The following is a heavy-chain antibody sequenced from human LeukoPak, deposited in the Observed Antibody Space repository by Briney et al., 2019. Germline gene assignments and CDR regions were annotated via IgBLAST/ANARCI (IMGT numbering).Heavy chain of an antibody. CDR1: GYTFTSYD. D-gene: IGHD6-19*01. V-gene: IGHV1-8*03. Sequence: ASVKVSCKASGYTFTSYDINWVRQATGQGLEWMGWMNPNSGNTGYAQKFQGRVTITRNTSISTAYMELSSLRFEDTAVYYCARDLRTIAVTGIGVFDVWGQGTKVTVSS. CDR3: ARDLRTIAVTGIGVFDV. CDR2: MNPNSGNT. J-gene: IGHJ3*01.